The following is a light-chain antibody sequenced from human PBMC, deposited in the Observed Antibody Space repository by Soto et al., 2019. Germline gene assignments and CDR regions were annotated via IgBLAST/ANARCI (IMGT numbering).Light chain of an antibody. J-gene: IGKJ4*01. V-gene: IGKV1-12*01. CDR1: QDISSY. CDR2: AAS. Sequence: DLQMTQSPSSVSASVGDRVTITCRASQDISSYLAWYQHTPGKAPNLLIYAASILRSGVPSRFSGSGSGTDFTLTISNLQPEDFATYYCQQADSFPLTLGGGTKVEIK. CDR3: QQADSFPLT.